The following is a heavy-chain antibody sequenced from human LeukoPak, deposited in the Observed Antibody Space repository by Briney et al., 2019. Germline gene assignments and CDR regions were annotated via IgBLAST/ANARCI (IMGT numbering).Heavy chain of an antibody. D-gene: IGHD6-13*01. CDR2: MYYSGST. CDR1: AGSISSSSYY. CDR3: ARLGTAAGGAFFDY. J-gene: IGHJ4*02. Sequence: PSETLSLTCTVSAGSISSSSYYWGWIRQPPGKRLEWIASMYYSGSTYYNPSLKSRVTISIHTSKNQFSLNLSSVTAADTAVYYCARLGTAAGGAFFDYWGQGTMVTVSS. V-gene: IGHV4-39*01.